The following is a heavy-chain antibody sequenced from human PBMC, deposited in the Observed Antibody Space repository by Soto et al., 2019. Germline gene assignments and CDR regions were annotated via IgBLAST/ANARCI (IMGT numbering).Heavy chain of an antibody. CDR3: ARDLGSWYGGYFDY. CDR1: GGTFSSYA. CDR2: INPNSGGT. J-gene: IGHJ4*02. Sequence: GASVKVSCKASGGTFSSYAISWVRQAPGQGLEWMGWINPNSGGTNYAQKFQGWVTMTRDTSISTAYMELSRLRSDDTAVYYCARDLGSWYGGYFDYWGQGTLVTVSS. D-gene: IGHD6-13*01. V-gene: IGHV1-2*04.